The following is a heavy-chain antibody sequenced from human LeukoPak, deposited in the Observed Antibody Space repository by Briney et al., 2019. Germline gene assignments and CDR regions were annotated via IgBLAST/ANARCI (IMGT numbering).Heavy chain of an antibody. D-gene: IGHD1-26*01. CDR1: GGSISSGDYY. J-gene: IGHJ3*02. CDR2: IYYSGST. CDR3: ATNRAGTYDRPFDI. Sequence: SETLSLTYTVSGGSISSGDYYWSWIRQPPGKGLEWIGCIYYSGSTYYNPSLKSRVTISVDTSKNQFSLKLSSVTAADTAVYFCATNRAGTYDRPFDIWGQGTMVTVSS. V-gene: IGHV4-30-4*01.